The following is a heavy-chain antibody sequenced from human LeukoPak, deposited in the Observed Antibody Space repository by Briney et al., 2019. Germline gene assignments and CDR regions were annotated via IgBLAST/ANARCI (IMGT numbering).Heavy chain of an antibody. D-gene: IGHD4/OR15-4a*01. V-gene: IGHV4-39*01. Sequence: KSXETLSLTCTVSGGSAGSISSSNYYWGWVRQPPGKGLEWIGSIYYIVSPYSNPSLNSRVTISVDTSKNQFSLRLSSVTAADTAVYYCARLVNMGFAYWGQGTLVTVSS. J-gene: IGHJ4*02. CDR3: ARLVNMGFAY. CDR2: IYYIVSP. CDR1: GGSAGSISSSNYY.